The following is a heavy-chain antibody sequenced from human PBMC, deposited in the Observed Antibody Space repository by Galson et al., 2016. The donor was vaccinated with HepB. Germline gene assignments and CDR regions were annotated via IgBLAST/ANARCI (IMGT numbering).Heavy chain of an antibody. D-gene: IGHD6-19*01. CDR2: IYPGGET. V-gene: IGHV3-53*01. CDR1: GFTVSSHY. Sequence: SLRLSCAASGFTVSSHYIGWVRQAPGKRLEWVSIIYPGGETHYADSLKGRFTISRDNSKNTIYLQMNSLRAEDTAVYYGATDHGPSGWLYWGQGTLVIVSS. J-gene: IGHJ4*02. CDR3: ATDHGPSGWLY.